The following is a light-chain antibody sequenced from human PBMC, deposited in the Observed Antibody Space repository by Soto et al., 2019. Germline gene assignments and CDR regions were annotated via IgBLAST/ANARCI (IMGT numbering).Light chain of an antibody. CDR2: GNS. Sequence: QSVLTQPPSVSGAPGQRVTISCTGSSSNIGAGYDVHWYQQLPGTAPKLLIYGNSNRPSGVPDRFSGSKSGTSASLAITGLQAEDEADYYCQSYDRSLSFDVFGPGTKLTVL. V-gene: IGLV1-40*01. J-gene: IGLJ1*01. CDR1: SSNIGAGYD. CDR3: QSYDRSLSFDV.